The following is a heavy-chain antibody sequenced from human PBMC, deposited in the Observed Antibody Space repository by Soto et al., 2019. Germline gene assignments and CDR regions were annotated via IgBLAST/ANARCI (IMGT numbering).Heavy chain of an antibody. J-gene: IGHJ4*02. V-gene: IGHV1-69*13. Sequence: GASVKVSCKASGGTFSSYAISWVRQAPGQGLEWLGGIIPIFGTANYAQKFQGRVTITADESTSTAYMELSSLRSEDTAVYYCARGLQAGTHYWGQGTLVTVSS. CDR3: ARGLQAGTHY. D-gene: IGHD6-19*01. CDR1: GGTFSSYA. CDR2: IIPIFGTA.